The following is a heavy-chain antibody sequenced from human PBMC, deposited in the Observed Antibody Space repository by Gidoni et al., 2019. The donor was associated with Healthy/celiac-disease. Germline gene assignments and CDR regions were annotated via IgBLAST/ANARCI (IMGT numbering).Heavy chain of an antibody. CDR2: ISISSYTI. V-gene: IGHV3-48*02. D-gene: IGHD2-15*01. J-gene: IGHJ3*02. Sequence: EVQLVESGGGLVQPGGSLRLSCAASGFTFSSYGMNWVRQAQGKGLEWVSYISISSYTIYYADSVKGRFTISRDNAKNSLYLQMNSLRDEDTALYYCARGYCSGGSCYSGDAFDIWGQGTMVTVSS. CDR1: GFTFSSYG. CDR3: ARGYCSGGSCYSGDAFDI.